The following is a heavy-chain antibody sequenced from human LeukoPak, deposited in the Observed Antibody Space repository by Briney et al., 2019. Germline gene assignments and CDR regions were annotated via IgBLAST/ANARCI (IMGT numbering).Heavy chain of an antibody. J-gene: IGHJ4*02. Sequence: ASVKVSCKASGYSFTSHGINWVRQAPGQGLEWMGWISAYKGNTKYAQKFQGRFTMTTDTSTSTAYMDLRTLRSDDTALYYCARDRDSSAFGKDFDYWGQGTLVTVSS. CDR3: ARDRDSSAFGKDFDY. CDR2: ISAYKGNT. CDR1: GYSFTSHG. D-gene: IGHD3-22*01. V-gene: IGHV1-18*01.